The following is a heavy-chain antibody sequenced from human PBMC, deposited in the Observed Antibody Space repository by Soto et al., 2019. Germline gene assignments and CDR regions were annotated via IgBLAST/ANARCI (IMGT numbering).Heavy chain of an antibody. CDR3: ARLSWGLRWGECDY. D-gene: IGHD3-16*01. CDR2: IYYSGST. Sequence: QLQLQESGPGLVKPSETLSLTCTVSGGSISSSSYYWGWIRQPPGKGLEWIGSIYYSGSTYYNPSLKSRVTISVDTSKNQFSLKLSSVTAADKAVYYCARLSWGLRWGECDYWGQGTLVTVSS. J-gene: IGHJ4*02. V-gene: IGHV4-39*01. CDR1: GGSISSSSYY.